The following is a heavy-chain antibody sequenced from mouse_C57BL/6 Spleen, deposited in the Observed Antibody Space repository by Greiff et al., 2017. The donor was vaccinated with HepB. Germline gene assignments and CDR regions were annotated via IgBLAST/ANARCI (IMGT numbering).Heavy chain of an antibody. J-gene: IGHJ2*01. Sequence: VKLMESGPGLVQPSQSLSITCTVSGFSLTSYGVHWVRQSPGKGLEWLGVIWSGGSTDYNAAFISRLSISKDNSKSQVFFKMNSLQANDTAIYYCARGEGYLYYFDYWGQGTTLTVSS. CDR2: IWSGGST. CDR1: GFSLTSYG. V-gene: IGHV2-2*02. D-gene: IGHD2-3*01. CDR3: ARGEGYLYYFDY.